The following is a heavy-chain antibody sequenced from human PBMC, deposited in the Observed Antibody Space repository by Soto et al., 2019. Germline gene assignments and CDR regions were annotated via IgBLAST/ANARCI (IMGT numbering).Heavy chain of an antibody. J-gene: IGHJ4*02. V-gene: IGHV4-30-4*01. CDR1: GGSISSGDYY. CDR3: ARTVLRFLEWLIDY. D-gene: IGHD3-3*01. CDR2: IYYSGST. Sequence: SETLSLTCNVSGGSISSGDYYWSWIRQPPGKGLEWIGYIYYSGSTYYNPSLKSRVTISVDTSKNQFSLKLSSVTAADTAVYYCARTVLRFLEWLIDYWGQGTLVTVSS.